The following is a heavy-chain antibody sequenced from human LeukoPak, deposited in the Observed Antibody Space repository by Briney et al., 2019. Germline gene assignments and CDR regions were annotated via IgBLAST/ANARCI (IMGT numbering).Heavy chain of an antibody. CDR1: GFRFGSYV. CDR2: IDGSDDGAS. V-gene: IGHV3-23*01. CDR3: ARVDDGDYDY. D-gene: IGHD3-16*01. Sequence: GGSLRLSCAASGFRFGSYVMSWVRQAPGKGLEYVSSIDGSDDGASYYADSVKGRFAISRDNSKNTLFLQMNSLRVDDTALYYCARVDDGDYDYWGQGTLLTVSS. J-gene: IGHJ4*02.